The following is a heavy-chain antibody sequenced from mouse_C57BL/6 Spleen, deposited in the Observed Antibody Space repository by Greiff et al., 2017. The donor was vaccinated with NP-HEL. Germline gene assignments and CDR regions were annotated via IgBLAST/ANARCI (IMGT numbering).Heavy chain of an antibody. J-gene: IGHJ3*01. D-gene: IGHD1-1*02. CDR2: IDPETGGT. CDR3: TRGGAFAY. Sequence: VQLQQSGAELVRPGASVTLSCKASGYTFTDYEMNWVKQTPVHGLEWIGAIDPETGGTAYNQKFKGKAILTADKSSSTAYMELRSLTSEDSAVYYCTRGGAFAYWGQGTLVTVSA. V-gene: IGHV1-15*01. CDR1: GYTFTDYE.